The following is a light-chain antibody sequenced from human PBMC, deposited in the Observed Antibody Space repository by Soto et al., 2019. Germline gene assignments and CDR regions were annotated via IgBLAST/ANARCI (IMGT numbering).Light chain of an antibody. CDR1: QSVSSSY. V-gene: IGKV3-20*01. CDR2: GAS. J-gene: IGKJ1*01. Sequence: EIVLTQSPGTLSLSPGERATLSCRASQSVSSSYLAWYQQKPGQAPRLLIYGASSRATGIPDRFSGSGSGTDFTLTISRLEPEDFAVYYCQPYGSSPPRTFGQGTKVDIK. CDR3: QPYGSSPPRT.